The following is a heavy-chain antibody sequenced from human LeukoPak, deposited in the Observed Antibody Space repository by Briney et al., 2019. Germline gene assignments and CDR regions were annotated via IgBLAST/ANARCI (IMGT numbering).Heavy chain of an antibody. D-gene: IGHD4-23*01. Sequence: SETLSLTCTVSGGSISSSSYYWGWIRQPPGKGLEWIGSIYYSGSTNYNPSLKSRVTISVDTSKNQFSLKLSSVTAADTAVYYCARATTVVTYYYYYMDVWGKGTTVTVSS. CDR1: GGSISSSSYY. V-gene: IGHV4-39*07. CDR2: IYYSGST. CDR3: ARATTVVTYYYYYMDV. J-gene: IGHJ6*03.